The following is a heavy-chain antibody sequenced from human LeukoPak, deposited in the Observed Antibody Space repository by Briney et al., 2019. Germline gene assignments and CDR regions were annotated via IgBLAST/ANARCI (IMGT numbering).Heavy chain of an antibody. Sequence: PGGSLRLSCAAPGFTFSTFAMIWVRQPPGKGLEWVSSISPSGGEIHYADSVRGRFTISRDNSKSTLSLQMNSLRAEDTAIYYCATYRQVLLPFESWGQGTLVTVSS. V-gene: IGHV3-23*01. CDR3: ATYRQVLLPFES. D-gene: IGHD2-8*02. CDR2: ISPSGGEI. CDR1: GFTFSTFA. J-gene: IGHJ4*02.